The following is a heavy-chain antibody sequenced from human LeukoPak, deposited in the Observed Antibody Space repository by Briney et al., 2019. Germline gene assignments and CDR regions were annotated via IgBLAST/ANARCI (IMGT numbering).Heavy chain of an antibody. CDR3: AQGGSPGALDY. CDR1: GFTLSSYY. Sequence: PGGSLRLSCAASGFTLSSYYMHWVRQVPGKGLVWVSCINGDGSSTKYADSVKGRFTISRDNAKNTLYLQVNSLRAEDTAVYCCAQGGSPGALDYWGRGTLVTVSS. CDR2: INGDGSST. J-gene: IGHJ4*02. D-gene: IGHD1-26*01. V-gene: IGHV3-74*01.